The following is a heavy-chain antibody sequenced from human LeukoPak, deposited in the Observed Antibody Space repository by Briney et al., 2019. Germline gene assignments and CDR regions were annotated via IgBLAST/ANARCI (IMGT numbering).Heavy chain of an antibody. D-gene: IGHD4-17*01. CDR1: GFIVSSNY. CDR3: TTDVTTPYGMDV. Sequence: PGGSLRVSCAASGFIVSSNYMSWVRQAPGKGLEWVGRIKSKTDGGTTDYAAPVKGRFTIPRDDSKNTLYLQMNSLKTEDTAVYYCTTDVTTPYGMDVWGQGTTVTVSS. J-gene: IGHJ6*02. CDR2: IKSKTDGGTT. V-gene: IGHV3-15*01.